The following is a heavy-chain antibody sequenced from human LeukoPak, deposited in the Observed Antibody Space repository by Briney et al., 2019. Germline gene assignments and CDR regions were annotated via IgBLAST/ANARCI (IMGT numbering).Heavy chain of an antibody. CDR1: GFSVSSQA. D-gene: IGHD3-10*01. J-gene: IGHJ4*02. Sequence: GGSLRLSCAVSGFSVSSQALSWVRQAPGKGLEWLSGISGSGGTTYYADSVKGRFTISRDNSKNTLYLQLDNLRAEDTAVYYCEKAKGGSYSPLDSWGQGTLVTVSS. CDR3: EKAKGGSYSPLDS. V-gene: IGHV3-23*01. CDR2: ISGSGGTT.